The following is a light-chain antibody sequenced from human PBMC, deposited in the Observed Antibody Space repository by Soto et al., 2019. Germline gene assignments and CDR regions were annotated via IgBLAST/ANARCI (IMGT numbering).Light chain of an antibody. J-gene: IGKJ1*01. V-gene: IGKV1-39*01. Sequence: DIQMTQSPSSLSASIGDRVTITCRASQNIRSYLNWYQQKPGKAPKLLIHAASSLQSGVSSRFSGSGSGTDFTLTISSLQPEDFAAYYCQLSDSTWTFGQGTKVDIK. CDR3: QLSDSTWT. CDR1: QNIRSY. CDR2: AAS.